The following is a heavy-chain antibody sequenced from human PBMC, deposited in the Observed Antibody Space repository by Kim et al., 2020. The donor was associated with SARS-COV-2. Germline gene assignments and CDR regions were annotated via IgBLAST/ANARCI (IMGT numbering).Heavy chain of an antibody. CDR3: PRGYYYGIDV. Sequence: SDAGDVKGRFTNSRDNAKSTLYLQMNRLRAEDTAVYYCPRGYYYGIDVWGQGTTVTVSS. V-gene: IGHV3-74*01. J-gene: IGHJ6*02. D-gene: IGHD3-16*01.